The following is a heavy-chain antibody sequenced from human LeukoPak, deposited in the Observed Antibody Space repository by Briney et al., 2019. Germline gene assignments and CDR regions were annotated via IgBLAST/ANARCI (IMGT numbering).Heavy chain of an antibody. J-gene: IGHJ3*02. V-gene: IGHV1-69*13. CDR2: IIPIFGTA. CDR3: ARVWADIVATTNAFDI. Sequence: ASVKVSCKASGGTFSSYAISWVRQAPGQGLEWMGGIIPIFGTANYAQKFQGRVTITADESTSTAYMELSSLRSEDTAVYYCARVWADIVATTNAFDIWGQGTMVTVSS. D-gene: IGHD5-12*01. CDR1: GGTFSSYA.